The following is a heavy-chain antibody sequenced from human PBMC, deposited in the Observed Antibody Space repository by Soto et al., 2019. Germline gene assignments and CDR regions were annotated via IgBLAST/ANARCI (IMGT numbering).Heavy chain of an antibody. CDR3: ARAAIHVSSWYFWFVP. CDR1: GGTFSRHA. V-gene: IGHV1-69*01. CDR2: IIPLFGTT. Sequence: QVQLLQSGYEVKMPGSSVKVSCKTSGGTFSRHAINCVRQPPGQGLEWMGGIIPLFGTTIYAQKFKGRVTIRAYESTSTAYMERSSLTSEAAAVYFCARAAIHVSSWYFWFVPCCQGTLVTVSS. D-gene: IGHD6-13*01. J-gene: IGHJ5*02.